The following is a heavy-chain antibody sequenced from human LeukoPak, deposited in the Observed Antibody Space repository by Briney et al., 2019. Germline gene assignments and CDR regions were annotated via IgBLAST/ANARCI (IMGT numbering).Heavy chain of an antibody. J-gene: IGHJ4*02. D-gene: IGHD6-19*01. CDR2: IYPGDSDT. V-gene: IGHV5-51*01. CDR1: GYSFTSYW. CDR3: ASRPAQAVAGRFDY. Sequence: PGESLKISCKGSGYSFTSYWIALVRQMPGKGLEWMGIIYPGDSDTRYSPSFQGQVTISADKSISTAYLQWSSLKASDTAMYYCASRPAQAVAGRFDYWGQGTLVTVSS.